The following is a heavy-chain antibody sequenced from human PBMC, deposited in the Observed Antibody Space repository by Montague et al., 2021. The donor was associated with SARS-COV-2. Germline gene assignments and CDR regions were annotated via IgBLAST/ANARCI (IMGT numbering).Heavy chain of an antibody. CDR3: ARDLKDYVWGSYRYFDF. CDR2: ISSSRRYI. D-gene: IGHD3-16*02. CDR1: GFTFSSYS. Sequence: SRRLSWAASGFTFSSYSMNWVRQAPGKGLEWVSSISSSRRYIYYADSVKGRFTISRDNAKNSLYLQMNSLRAEDTAVYYCARDLKDYVWGSYRYFDFWGQGTLVTVSS. J-gene: IGHJ4*02. V-gene: IGHV3-21*01.